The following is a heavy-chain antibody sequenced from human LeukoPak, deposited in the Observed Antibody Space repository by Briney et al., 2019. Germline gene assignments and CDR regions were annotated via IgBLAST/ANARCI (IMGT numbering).Heavy chain of an antibody. CDR1: GFTFSSYA. CDR2: ISWNSGSI. CDR3: AKDSTTGTAGAFDI. V-gene: IGHV3-9*01. Sequence: GGSLRLSCAASGFTFSSYAMSWVRQAPGKGLEWVSGISWNSGSIGYADSVKGRFTISRDNAKNSLYLQMNSLRAEDTALYYFAKDSTTGTAGAFDIWGQGTMVTVSS. J-gene: IGHJ3*02. D-gene: IGHD1-1*01.